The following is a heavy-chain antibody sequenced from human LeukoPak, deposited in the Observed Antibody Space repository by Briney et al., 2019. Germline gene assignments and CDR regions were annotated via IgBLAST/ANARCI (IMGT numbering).Heavy chain of an antibody. J-gene: IGHJ3*02. Sequence: SETLSLTCTVSGGSVSSGSYYWIWIRQPPGKGLEWIGYIYYSGSTNYNPSLKSRVTISVDTSKNQFSLKLSSVTAADTAVYYCARDLCIQDAFDIWGQGTMVTVSS. CDR1: GGSVSSGSYY. V-gene: IGHV4-61*01. CDR2: IYYSGST. CDR3: ARDLCIQDAFDI. D-gene: IGHD3-10*02.